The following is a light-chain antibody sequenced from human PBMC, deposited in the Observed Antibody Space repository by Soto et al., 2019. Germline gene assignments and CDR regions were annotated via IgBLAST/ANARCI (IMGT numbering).Light chain of an antibody. Sequence: VMTQSPAILYVSPGERVTLSCRAIQSVSSNLAWYQHKPGQAPRLLIYAASTRPNGIPARFSGSGSGTEFTLSISSLQSEDVGVYYCPQYDNWAQTFGQGTKVEVK. V-gene: IGKV3-15*01. CDR1: QSVSSN. J-gene: IGKJ1*01. CDR3: PQYDNWAQT. CDR2: AAS.